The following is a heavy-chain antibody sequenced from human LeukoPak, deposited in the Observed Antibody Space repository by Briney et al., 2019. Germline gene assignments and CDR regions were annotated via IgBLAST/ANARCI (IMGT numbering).Heavy chain of an antibody. D-gene: IGHD5-12*01. CDR3: ARDLHSYVARDI. CDR2: IGSDNKP. V-gene: IGHV3-69-1*01. J-gene: IGHJ6*01. CDR1: GFTFRDDN. Sequence: GGSLRLSCAASGFTFRDDNMSWIRQAPGQGLEWVSSIGSDNKPHYSESVKGRFAISRDNSKSMLFLQLNSLRAEDTALYYCARDLHSYVARDIWGQGTTVTVSS.